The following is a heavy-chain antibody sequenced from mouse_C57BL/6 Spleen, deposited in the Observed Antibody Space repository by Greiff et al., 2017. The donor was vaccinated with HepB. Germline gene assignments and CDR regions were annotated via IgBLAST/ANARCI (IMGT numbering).Heavy chain of an antibody. D-gene: IGHD1-1*01. V-gene: IGHV1-64*01. CDR2: IHPNSGST. CDR3: ARRYYGSSYDAMDY. Sequence: VQLQQPGAELVKPGASVKLSCTASGYTFTSYWMHWVKQRPGQGLEWIGMIHPNSGSTNYNEKFKSKATLTVDKSSSTAYMQLSSLTSEDSAVYYCARRYYGSSYDAMDYWGQGTSVTVSS. J-gene: IGHJ4*01. CDR1: GYTFTSYW.